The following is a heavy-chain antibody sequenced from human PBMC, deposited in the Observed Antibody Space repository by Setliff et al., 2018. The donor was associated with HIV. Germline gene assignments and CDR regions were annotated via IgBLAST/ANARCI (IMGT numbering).Heavy chain of an antibody. D-gene: IGHD6-6*01. CDR2: INHSGST. Sequence: PSETLSLTCAVYGGSFSDYYWSWIRRPPGKGLEWIGEINHSGSTNYNPSLKSRVTISVDTSENQFSLKLSSVTAADTAVYYCARGGRSLAAQTWFDPWGQGTLVTVSS. V-gene: IGHV4-34*01. CDR1: GGSFSDYY. J-gene: IGHJ5*02. CDR3: ARGGRSLAAQTWFDP.